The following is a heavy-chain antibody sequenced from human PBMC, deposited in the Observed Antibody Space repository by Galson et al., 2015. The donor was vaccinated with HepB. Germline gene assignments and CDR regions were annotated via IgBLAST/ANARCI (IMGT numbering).Heavy chain of an antibody. V-gene: IGHV3-23*01. CDR1: GFTFNTYA. D-gene: IGHD2-15*01. J-gene: IGHJ6*03. CDR2: ISGRGGST. Sequence: SLRLSCAASGFTFNTYAMSWVRQAPGKGLEWVSTISGRGGSTYYADFVRGRVSISRDNSKNTLYLQMSSLRAEDTAVYFCARNLLLPVTTFAVHYYYYYMDVWGKGTTVTVSS. CDR3: ARNLLLPVTTFAVHYYYYYMDV.